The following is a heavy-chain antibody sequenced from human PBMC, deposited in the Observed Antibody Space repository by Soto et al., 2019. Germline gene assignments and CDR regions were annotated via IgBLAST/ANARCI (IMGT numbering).Heavy chain of an antibody. J-gene: IGHJ4*02. Sequence: EVQLVESGGGLVQPGGSLRLSCAASGFTVSSNYMSWVRQAPGKGLEWVSVIYSGGSTYYADSVKGRFTISRHNSKNTLYLQMNSLRAEDTAVYYCARASSIAARHSFDYWGQGTLVTVSS. CDR3: ARASSIAARHSFDY. CDR1: GFTVSSNY. CDR2: IYSGGST. V-gene: IGHV3-53*04. D-gene: IGHD6-6*01.